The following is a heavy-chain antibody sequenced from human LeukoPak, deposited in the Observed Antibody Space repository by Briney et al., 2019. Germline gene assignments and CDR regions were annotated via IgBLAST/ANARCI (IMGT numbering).Heavy chain of an antibody. V-gene: IGHV3-30*02. CDR3: AKDLAVAGLFDY. CDR2: IWYDGSNK. CDR1: GFTFRNYG. Sequence: GGSLRLSCAASGFTFRNYGMYWVRQAPGKGLEWVAVIWYDGSNKYYADSVKGRFTISRDNSKNTLYLQMNSLRAEDTAVYYCAKDLAVAGLFDYWGQGTLVTVSS. J-gene: IGHJ4*02. D-gene: IGHD6-19*01.